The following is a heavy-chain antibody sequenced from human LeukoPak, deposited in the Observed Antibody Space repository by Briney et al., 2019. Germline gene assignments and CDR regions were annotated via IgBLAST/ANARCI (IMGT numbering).Heavy chain of an antibody. Sequence: GGSLRLSCAASGFTLSTYWMTWVRQAPGKGLEWVANIKQDGSEKYYADSVKGRFTISRDNAKNSLYLQMNSLRAEDTAVYYCARLKGERSLFEYWGQGTLVTVSS. CDR3: ARLKGERSLFEY. V-gene: IGHV3-7*02. CDR1: GFTLSTYW. D-gene: IGHD2-21*01. CDR2: IKQDGSEK. J-gene: IGHJ4*02.